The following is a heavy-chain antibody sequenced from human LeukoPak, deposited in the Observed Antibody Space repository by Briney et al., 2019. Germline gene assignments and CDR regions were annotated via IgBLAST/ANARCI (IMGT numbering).Heavy chain of an antibody. Sequence: ASVKVSCKASGYRFISNYIQWVRQAPGLGPEWMGWMHPGNGNTRYAEKFQGRVTMTRDTSINTAYMDLSSLRSDDTAVYYCGGGGSYCVGGDCYSFDFWGQGTLITVSS. V-gene: IGHV1-2*02. CDR2: MHPGNGNT. CDR1: GYRFISNY. D-gene: IGHD2-21*02. J-gene: IGHJ4*02. CDR3: GGGGSYCVGGDCYSFDF.